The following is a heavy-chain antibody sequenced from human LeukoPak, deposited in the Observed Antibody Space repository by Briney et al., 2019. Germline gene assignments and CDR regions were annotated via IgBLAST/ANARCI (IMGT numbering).Heavy chain of an antibody. V-gene: IGHV3-23*01. D-gene: IGHD3-22*01. J-gene: IGHJ4*02. CDR2: ISGSDGNT. CDR1: GFTFSNYA. Sequence: GGSLRLSCRASGFTFSNYAMSWVRQAPGKGLEWVSVISGSDGNTDNADSVKGWFTISRDNSKNTLYLQMNSLRVEDTAVYYCAKSFYDSSGFFDYWGQGALVTVSS. CDR3: AKSFYDSSGFFDY.